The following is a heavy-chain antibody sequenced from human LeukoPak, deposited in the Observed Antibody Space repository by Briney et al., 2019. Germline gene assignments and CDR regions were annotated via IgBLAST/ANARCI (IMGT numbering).Heavy chain of an antibody. CDR1: GFTFSSYG. J-gene: IGHJ4*02. V-gene: IGHV3-33*01. CDR3: ARDSRRGLWPLGY. CDR2: IWYDGSNK. Sequence: PGGSLRLSCAASGFTFSSYGMHWVRQAPGKGLEWVAAIWYDGSNKYYADSVKGRFTISRDNSKNTLYLQMNSLRAEDTAVYYCARDSRRGLWPLGYWGQGTLVTVSS. D-gene: IGHD2/OR15-2a*01.